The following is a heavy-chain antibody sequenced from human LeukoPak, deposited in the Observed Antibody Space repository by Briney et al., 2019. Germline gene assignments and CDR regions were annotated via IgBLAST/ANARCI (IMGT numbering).Heavy chain of an antibody. V-gene: IGHV4-39*07. CDR1: GSSISSSSYY. Sequence: KPSETLSLTCTVSGSSISSSSYYWGWIRQPPGKGLEWIGSIYYSGTTYSNPSLRSRVSISVDTSRNQFSLKLNSVTAADTAVYYCAREEGGTLYYWGQGTLATVSS. D-gene: IGHD1-14*01. CDR3: AREEGGTLYY. J-gene: IGHJ4*02. CDR2: IYYSGTT.